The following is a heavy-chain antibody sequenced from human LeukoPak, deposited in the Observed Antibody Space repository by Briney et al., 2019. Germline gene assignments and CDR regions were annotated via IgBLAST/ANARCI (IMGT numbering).Heavy chain of an antibody. Sequence: PSETLSLTCTVSSGSISTSNYYWGWVRQPPGKALEWIGNIFYSGSTYYSPSLKSRVTISVDTSKNQFSLKLSSVTAADTAVYYCARRSVFGSYQLDYWGQGTLVTVSS. CDR3: ARRSVFGSYQLDY. D-gene: IGHD1-26*01. V-gene: IGHV4-39*07. CDR1: SGSISTSNYY. CDR2: IFYSGST. J-gene: IGHJ4*02.